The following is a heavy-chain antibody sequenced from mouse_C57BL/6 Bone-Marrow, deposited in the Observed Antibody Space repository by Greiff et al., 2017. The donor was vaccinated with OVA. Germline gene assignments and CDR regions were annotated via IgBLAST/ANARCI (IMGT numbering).Heavy chain of an antibody. CDR2: INPSSGYT. D-gene: IGHD1-1*01. J-gene: IGHJ3*01. V-gene: IGHV1-4*01. CDR1: SYTFTSYT. Sequence: QVQLQQSGAELARPGASVKMSCKASSYTFTSYTMHWVKQRPGQVLEWIGYINPSSGYTKYNQKFKDKATLTADKSSSTAYMQLSSLTSEDSAVYYCARYYYGSSYAYWGQGTLVTVSA. CDR3: ARYYYGSSYAY.